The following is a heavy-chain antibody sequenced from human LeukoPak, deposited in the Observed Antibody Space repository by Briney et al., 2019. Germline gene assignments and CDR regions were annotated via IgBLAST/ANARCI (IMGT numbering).Heavy chain of an antibody. CDR1: GFTVSSNY. V-gene: IGHV3-53*01. J-gene: IGHJ4*02. CDR3: ARYGYYYDSSGYYLDY. D-gene: IGHD3-22*01. Sequence: GGSLRLSCAASGFTVSSNYMSWVRQAPGKGLEWVSVIYSGGSTYYADSVKGRFTISRDNSKNTLYLQMNSLRAEDTAVYYCARYGYYYDSSGYYLDYWGQGTPVTVSS. CDR2: IYSGGST.